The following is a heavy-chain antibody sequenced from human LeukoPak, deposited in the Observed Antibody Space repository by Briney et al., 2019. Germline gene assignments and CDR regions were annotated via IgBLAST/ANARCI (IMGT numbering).Heavy chain of an antibody. V-gene: IGHV3-74*01. CDR3: AKDQVWVVPAANDAFDI. CDR2: INTDGSST. CDR1: GFTFSNHW. Sequence: GGSLRLSCAASGFTFSNHWMNWVRQAPGKGLVWVSRINTDGSSTTYADSVKGRFTISRDNSKNTLYLQMNSLRAEDTAVYYCAKDQVWVVPAANDAFDIWGQGTMVTVSS. J-gene: IGHJ3*02. D-gene: IGHD2-2*01.